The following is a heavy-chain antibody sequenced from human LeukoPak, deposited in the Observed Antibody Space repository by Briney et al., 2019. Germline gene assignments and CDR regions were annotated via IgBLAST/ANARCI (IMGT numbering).Heavy chain of an antibody. CDR1: GFTFSSSA. D-gene: IGHD5-24*01. CDR2: ITVSGGDT. J-gene: IGHJ4*02. CDR3: AREEDGYNRGVFDY. V-gene: IGHV3-23*01. Sequence: TGGSLRLSCVTSGFTFSSSAMTWVRQAPGKGLEWVSTITVSGGDTNYADSVKGRFTISRDNSKNTLYLQMNSLRAEDTAVYYCAREEDGYNRGVFDYWGQGTLVTVSS.